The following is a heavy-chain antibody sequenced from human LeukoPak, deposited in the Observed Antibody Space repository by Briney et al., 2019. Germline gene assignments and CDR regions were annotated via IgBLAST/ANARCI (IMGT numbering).Heavy chain of an antibody. CDR1: GGSISSGDYY. Sequence: SQTLSLTCTVSGGSISSGDYYWSWIRQPPGKGLEWIGYIYYSGSTYYNPSLKSRVTISVDTSKNQFSLKLSSVTAADTAVYYCARDGYSSDLGAFDIWGQGTMVTVSS. J-gene: IGHJ3*02. V-gene: IGHV4-30-4*08. D-gene: IGHD6-19*01. CDR2: IYYSGST. CDR3: ARDGYSSDLGAFDI.